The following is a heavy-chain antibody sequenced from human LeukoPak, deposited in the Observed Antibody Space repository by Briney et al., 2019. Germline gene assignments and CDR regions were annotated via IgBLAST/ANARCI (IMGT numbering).Heavy chain of an antibody. Sequence: PGGSLRLSCAASGFTFSGYSMNWVRQAPGKGLEWVSAISGSGGSTYYADSVKGRFTISRDNSKNTLYLQMNSLRAEDTAVYYCAKVLIVGATRRYYFDYWGQGTLVTVSS. CDR2: ISGSGGST. D-gene: IGHD1-26*01. V-gene: IGHV3-23*01. CDR1: GFTFSGYS. J-gene: IGHJ4*02. CDR3: AKVLIVGATRRYYFDY.